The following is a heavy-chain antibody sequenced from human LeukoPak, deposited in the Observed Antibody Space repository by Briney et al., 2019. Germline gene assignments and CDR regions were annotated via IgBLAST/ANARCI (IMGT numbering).Heavy chain of an antibody. J-gene: IGHJ4*02. CDR3: ATYSHSSSWYYFDY. Sequence: SETLSLTCTVSGGSVGSGSYYWSWIRQPPGKGLEWIGYIYYSGSTNYNPSLKSRVTISVDTSKNQFSLKLSSVTAADTAVYYCATYSHSSSWYYFDYWGQGTLVTVSS. V-gene: IGHV4-61*01. CDR2: IYYSGST. D-gene: IGHD6-13*01. CDR1: GGSVGSGSYY.